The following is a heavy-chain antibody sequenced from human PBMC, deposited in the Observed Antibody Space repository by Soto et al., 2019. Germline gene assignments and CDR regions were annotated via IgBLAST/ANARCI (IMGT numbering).Heavy chain of an antibody. D-gene: IGHD2-2*01. J-gene: IGHJ4*02. CDR3: ARADPADSVGD. CDR1: GGSMSSYY. V-gene: IGHV4-59*01. CDR2: ISYSGST. Sequence: SETLSLTCTVSGGSMSSYYWTWRRQPPGKGLEWIGYISYSGSTYYNPSLKSRVTISADTSKNQFSLKLSSVIAADTAVYYCARADPADSVGDWGQGTLGNVSS.